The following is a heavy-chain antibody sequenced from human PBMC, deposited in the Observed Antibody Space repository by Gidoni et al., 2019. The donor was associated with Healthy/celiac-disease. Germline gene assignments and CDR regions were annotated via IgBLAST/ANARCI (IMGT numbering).Heavy chain of an antibody. J-gene: IGHJ4*02. V-gene: IGHV2-70*15. CDR1: GFSLSTSGMC. Sequence: QVTLRESGPALVKPTKTLTLTCTFSGFSLSTSGMCVSWIRQPPGKALEWLARIDWDDDKYYSTSLKTRLTISKDTSKNQVVLTMTNMDPVDTATYYCARNYDSSGYSNPFDYWGQGTLVTVSS. D-gene: IGHD3-22*01. CDR2: IDWDDDK. CDR3: ARNYDSSGYSNPFDY.